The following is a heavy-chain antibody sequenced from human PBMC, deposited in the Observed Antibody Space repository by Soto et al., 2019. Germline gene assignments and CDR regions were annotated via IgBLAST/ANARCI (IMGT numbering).Heavy chain of an antibody. CDR3: ARGGARYCSGGSGYTLDV. CDR1: GGTFSSYA. V-gene: IGHV1-69*12. D-gene: IGHD2-15*01. J-gene: IGHJ6*02. Sequence: QVQLVQSGAEVKKPGSSVKVSCKASGGTFSSYAISWVRQAPGQGLEWMGGIIPIFGTANYAQKFQGRVTITGEDSTRTAYMELSSLRSEDKAGYYGARGGARYCSGGSGYTLDVWVQGTTVTVS. CDR2: IIPIFGTA.